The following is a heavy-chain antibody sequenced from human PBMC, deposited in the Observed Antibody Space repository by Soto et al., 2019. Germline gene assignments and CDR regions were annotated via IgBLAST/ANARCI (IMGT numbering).Heavy chain of an antibody. D-gene: IGHD7-27*01. V-gene: IGHV3-48*01. CDR1: GLTFSAYP. Sequence: EVQLVESGGDLVQPGGSLRLSCAASGLTFSAYPMNWVRQAPGKGLEWVSYISKSGGTINYADSVKGRFTISRDNAKKSLYLQMNSLRAEDTALYSCVTWADPGYWGQGTLVTVSS. J-gene: IGHJ4*02. CDR3: VTWADPGY. CDR2: ISKSGGTI.